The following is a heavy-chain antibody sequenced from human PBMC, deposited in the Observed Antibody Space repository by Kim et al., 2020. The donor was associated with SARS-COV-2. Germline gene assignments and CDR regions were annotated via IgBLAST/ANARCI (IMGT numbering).Heavy chain of an antibody. CDR1: GFTFSSYA. D-gene: IGHD1-1*01. J-gene: IGHJ1*01. Sequence: GGSLRLSCAASGFTFSSYAMHWVRQAPGKGLEWVAVISYDGSNKYYADAVKGRFTISRDNSKKTLYLQMNSLRAEDTALYYCARDGGNGVEHCGEGIQVT. CDR3: ARDGGNGVEH. CDR2: ISYDGSNK. V-gene: IGHV3-30-3*01.